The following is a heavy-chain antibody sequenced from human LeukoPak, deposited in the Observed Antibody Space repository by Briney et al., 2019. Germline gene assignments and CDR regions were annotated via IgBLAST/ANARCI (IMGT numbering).Heavy chain of an antibody. V-gene: IGHV4-34*01. CDR2: INHSGST. CDR3: ARVSSSWYQDWYFDL. J-gene: IGHJ2*01. D-gene: IGHD6-13*01. Sequence: SETLSLTCAVYGGSFSGYYWSWIRQPPGKWLEWIGEINHSGSTNYNPSLKSRVTISVDTSKNQFSLKLSSVTAADTAVYYCARVSSSWYQDWYFDLWGRGTLVTVSS. CDR1: GGSFSGYY.